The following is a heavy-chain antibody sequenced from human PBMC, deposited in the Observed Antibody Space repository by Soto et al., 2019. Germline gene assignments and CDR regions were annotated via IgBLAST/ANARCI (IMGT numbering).Heavy chain of an antibody. V-gene: IGHV1-2*04. Sequence: ASVKVSCKASGYTFTGYYMHWVRQAPGQGLEWMGWINPNSGGTNYAQKFQGWVTMTKDTSISTAYRELSRLRSDDTAVYYCARRANWNDGYFDYWGQGTLVTVSS. CDR1: GYTFTGYY. J-gene: IGHJ4*02. CDR2: INPNSGGT. CDR3: ARRANWNDGYFDY. D-gene: IGHD1-1*01.